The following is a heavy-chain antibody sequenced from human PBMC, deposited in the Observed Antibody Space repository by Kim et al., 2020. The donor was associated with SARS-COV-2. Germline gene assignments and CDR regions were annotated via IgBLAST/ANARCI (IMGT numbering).Heavy chain of an antibody. CDR2: GGGT. Sequence: GGGTYYAASVQGGFTISRDNSKNMLYLQMNSLRAEDTAVYYCAPFSSKDYWGQGTLVTVSS. D-gene: IGHD2-2*01. V-gene: IGHV3-66*01. J-gene: IGHJ4*02. CDR3: APFSSKDY.